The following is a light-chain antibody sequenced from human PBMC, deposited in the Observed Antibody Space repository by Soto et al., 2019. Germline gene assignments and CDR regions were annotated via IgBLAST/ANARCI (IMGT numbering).Light chain of an antibody. CDR1: QSVSTY. V-gene: IGKV3-11*01. CDR2: GAS. CDR3: HHRGTWPET. Sequence: EIVLTQFPATLSLSPGERATLSCRASQSVSTYLAWYQQKPGQAPRLLIYGASNRATGIPARFSGSGSGTDFTLTIGSLEPEDSAVYYCHHRGTWPETCGQGTKVEIK. J-gene: IGKJ1*01.